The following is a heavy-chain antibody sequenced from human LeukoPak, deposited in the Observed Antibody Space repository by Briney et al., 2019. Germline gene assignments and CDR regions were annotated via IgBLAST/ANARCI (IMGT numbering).Heavy chain of an antibody. CDR1: GFTFHDYA. CDR3: ARVKCSTSCCIDY. D-gene: IGHD2-2*01. CDR2: ISWNSGII. J-gene: IGHJ4*02. V-gene: IGHV3-9*01. Sequence: GRSLRLSCAASGFTFHDYAMHWVRQAPGKGLEWVSGISWNSGIIGYADSVKGRFTISRDNAKNSLYLQMNSLRAEDTAVYYCARVKCSTSCCIDYWGQGTLVTVSS.